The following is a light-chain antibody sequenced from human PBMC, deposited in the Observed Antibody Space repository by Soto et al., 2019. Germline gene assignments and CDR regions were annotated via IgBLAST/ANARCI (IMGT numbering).Light chain of an antibody. CDR3: CSYSGRSTWI. J-gene: IGLJ2*01. CDR2: EDT. CDR1: TNDVGNYNL. V-gene: IGLV2-23*01. Sequence: QSALTQPASVSGSLGQSITISCTGSTNDVGNYNLVSWYQHRPGKAPQLVIYEDTKRPSGISHRFSASKSGNTASLTISGLQAEDEADYHCCSYSGRSTWIFGGGTKVTVL.